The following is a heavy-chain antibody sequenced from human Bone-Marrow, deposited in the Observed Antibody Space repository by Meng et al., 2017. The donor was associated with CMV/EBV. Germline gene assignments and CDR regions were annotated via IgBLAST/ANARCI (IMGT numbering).Heavy chain of an antibody. CDR1: GFTFSSYW. Sequence: GESLKISCAASGFTFSSYWMHWVRQAPGKGLLWVSRINSDGSSRSYADSVKGRFTISSDNAKNTQYLQMNSLRAEDTAVYYCARGLDVWGQGTTVTVSS. J-gene: IGHJ6*02. V-gene: IGHV3-74*01. CDR2: INSDGSSR. CDR3: ARGLDV.